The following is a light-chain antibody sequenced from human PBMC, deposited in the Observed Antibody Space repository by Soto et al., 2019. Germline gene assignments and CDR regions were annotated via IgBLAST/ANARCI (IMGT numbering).Light chain of an antibody. CDR2: DVS. Sequence: QSALTQPASVSGSPGQPITISCVGTSSDIGDYNYVSWYQQHPGKVPKVIIFDVSNRPSGVSYRFSGTKSGNTASLTVSGLQAEDEAHYYCCSYTRSGTLIFGTGTKVTVL. V-gene: IGLV2-14*01. CDR1: SSDIGDYNY. CDR3: CSYTRSGTLI. J-gene: IGLJ1*01.